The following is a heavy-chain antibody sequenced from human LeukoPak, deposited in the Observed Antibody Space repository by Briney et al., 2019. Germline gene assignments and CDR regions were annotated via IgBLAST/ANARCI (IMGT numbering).Heavy chain of an antibody. Sequence: PSETLSLTCTVSGGSISSSSYYWGWIRQPPGKGLEWIGSIYYSGSTYYNPSLKRRVTISVDTSKNQFSLKLSSVTAADTAVYYCASVMVTKKSVGWFDPWGQGTLFTVSS. CDR1: GGSISSSSYY. D-gene: IGHD5-18*01. CDR2: IYYSGST. V-gene: IGHV4-39*01. CDR3: ASVMVTKKSVGWFDP. J-gene: IGHJ5*02.